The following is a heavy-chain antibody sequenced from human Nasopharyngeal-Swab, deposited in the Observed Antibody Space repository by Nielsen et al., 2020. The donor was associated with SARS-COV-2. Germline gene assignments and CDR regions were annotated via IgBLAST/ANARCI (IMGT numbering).Heavy chain of an antibody. Sequence: SETLSLTCTVSGGSISSSSYYWGWIRQPPGKRLEWIGSIYYSGSTYYNPSLKSRVTISVDTSKNQFSLKLSSVTAADTAVYYCARDLPDSVGATYYYMDVWGKGTTVTVSS. CDR1: GGSISSSSYY. D-gene: IGHD1-26*01. CDR3: ARDLPDSVGATYYYMDV. V-gene: IGHV4-39*07. CDR2: IYYSGST. J-gene: IGHJ6*03.